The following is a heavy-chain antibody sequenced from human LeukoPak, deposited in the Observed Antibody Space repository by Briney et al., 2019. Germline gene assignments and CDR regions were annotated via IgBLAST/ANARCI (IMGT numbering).Heavy chain of an antibody. D-gene: IGHD5-24*01. Sequence: TGGSLRLSCAASGFTFRNYGMSWVRQAPGKGLEWVSGTIGGGDSKFYADPVKGRFTISRDNSRNTLYLHMNSLRVDDTAVYYCASLYNDYGDYWGQGALVTVSS. CDR3: ASLYNDYGDY. CDR2: TIGGGDSK. CDR1: GFTFRNYG. V-gene: IGHV3-23*01. J-gene: IGHJ4*02.